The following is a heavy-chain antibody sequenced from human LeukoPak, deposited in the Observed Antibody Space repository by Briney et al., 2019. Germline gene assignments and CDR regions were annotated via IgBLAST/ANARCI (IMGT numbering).Heavy chain of an antibody. D-gene: IGHD3-10*01. CDR2: IYYSGST. J-gene: IGHJ4*02. Sequence: SETLSLTCTVSGGSISSYYWSWIRQPPGKGLEWIGYIYYSGSTNYNPSLKSRVTISVDTSKNQFSLKLSSVTAADTAVYYCARVSRGSGSYYNVPSDWGQGTLVTVSS. CDR3: ARVSRGSGSYYNVPSD. CDR1: GGSISSYY. V-gene: IGHV4-59*01.